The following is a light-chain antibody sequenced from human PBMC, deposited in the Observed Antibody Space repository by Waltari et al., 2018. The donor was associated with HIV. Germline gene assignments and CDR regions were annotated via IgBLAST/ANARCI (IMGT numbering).Light chain of an antibody. Sequence: DIQMTPSPSSLSASVVDRVTITCRASQSISSYLNWYQQKPGKAPKLLIYAASSLQSGVPSRFSGSGSGTDFTLTISSLQPEDFATYYCQQSYSTRGTFGQVTKVEIK. J-gene: IGKJ1*01. V-gene: IGKV1-39*01. CDR3: QQSYSTRGT. CDR1: QSISSY. CDR2: AAS.